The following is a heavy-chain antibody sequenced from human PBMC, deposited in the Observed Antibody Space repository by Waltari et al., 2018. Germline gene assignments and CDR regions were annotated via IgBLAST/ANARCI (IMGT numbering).Heavy chain of an antibody. V-gene: IGHV4-59*01. CDR2: IHYSGSS. D-gene: IGHD1-26*01. J-gene: IGHJ6*03. CDR1: GGSTSTYY. Sequence: QVQLQESGPGLVKPSETLSLTCTVSGGSTSTYYWSWVRQSPGKGLEWIGYIHYSGSSVYNPSRRSRVAISLDTPNTQFSLRLRSVTAADAAIYYCARADTSTSYFYYYMDVWGKGTTVTVSS. CDR3: ARADTSTSYFYYYMDV.